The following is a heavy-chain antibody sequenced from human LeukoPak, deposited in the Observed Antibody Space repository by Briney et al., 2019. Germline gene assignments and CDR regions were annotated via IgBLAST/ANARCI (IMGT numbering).Heavy chain of an antibody. Sequence: GGSQRLSCAASGFTFSSYGMHWVRQAPGKGLEWVAVIWYDGSNKYYADSVKGRFTISRDNSKNTLYLQMNGLRAEDTAVYYCARDVSVRGVINYFDYWGQGTLVTVSS. J-gene: IGHJ4*02. V-gene: IGHV3-33*01. CDR1: GFTFSSYG. D-gene: IGHD3-10*01. CDR3: ARDVSVRGVINYFDY. CDR2: IWYDGSNK.